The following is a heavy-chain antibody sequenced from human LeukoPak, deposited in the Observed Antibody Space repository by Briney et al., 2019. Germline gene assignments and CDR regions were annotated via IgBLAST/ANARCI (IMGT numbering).Heavy chain of an antibody. D-gene: IGHD5-24*01. J-gene: IGHJ4*02. CDR1: GFAFSSYS. Sequence: PGGSLRLSCAASGFAFSSYSMNWVRQAPGKGLEWVSSISSSSSYIYYADSVKGRFTISRDNSKSTLYLQINSLRAEDTAVYYCAKSGYNRFDYWGQGTLVTVSS. V-gene: IGHV3-21*04. CDR3: AKSGYNRFDY. CDR2: ISSSSSYI.